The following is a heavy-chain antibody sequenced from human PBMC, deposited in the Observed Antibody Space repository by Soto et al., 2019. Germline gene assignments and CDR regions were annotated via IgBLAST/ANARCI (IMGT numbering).Heavy chain of an antibody. CDR1: GGTFSNYA. V-gene: IGHV1-69*19. Sequence: QVQLVQSGAEVKKPGSSVKVSCKASGGTFSNYAISWVRQAPGQGLEWMGGIIPMFGTANYAQKFQGRVTITADESTSTDYMELSSLRSEDTAVYYCARVRNPTYYYYGMEVWGQGTTVTVSS. J-gene: IGHJ6*02. CDR3: ARVRNPTYYYYGMEV. CDR2: IIPMFGTA. D-gene: IGHD1-1*01.